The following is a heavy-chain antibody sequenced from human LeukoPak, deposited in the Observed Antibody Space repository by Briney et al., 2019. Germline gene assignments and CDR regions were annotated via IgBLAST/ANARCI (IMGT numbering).Heavy chain of an antibody. V-gene: IGHV4-39*01. J-gene: IGHJ4*02. D-gene: IGHD3-3*01. Sequence: KPSETLSLTCTVSGCSISSSSYYWGWIRQPPGKGLEWIGSIYYSGSTYYNASLKSRVTISVDTAKNQFSLKLSPVTAADTAVYYCARRRRGSGFDYWGQGTLVTVSS. CDR3: ARRRRGSGFDY. CDR2: IYYSGST. CDR1: GCSISSSSYY.